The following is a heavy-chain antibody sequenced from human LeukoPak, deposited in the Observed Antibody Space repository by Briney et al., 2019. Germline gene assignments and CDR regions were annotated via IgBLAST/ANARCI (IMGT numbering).Heavy chain of an antibody. V-gene: IGHV3-30-3*01. CDR2: ISYDGSNK. J-gene: IGHJ4*02. Sequence: GGSLRLSCAASGFTFSSYAMHWVRQAPGKGLEWVAVISYDGSNKHYADSVKGRFTFSRDNSKNTLYLQMNSLRAEDTAVYYCARDARGYDFWSGRNPLDYWGQGTLVTVSS. CDR3: ARDARGYDFWSGRNPLDY. D-gene: IGHD3-3*01. CDR1: GFTFSSYA.